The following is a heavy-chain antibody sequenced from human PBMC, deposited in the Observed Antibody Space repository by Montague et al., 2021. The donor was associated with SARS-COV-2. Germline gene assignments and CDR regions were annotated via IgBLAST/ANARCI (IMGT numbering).Heavy chain of an antibody. J-gene: IGHJ4*02. D-gene: IGHD5/OR15-5a*01. V-gene: IGHV3-23*01. CDR2: ISGGGSST. CDR3: AKGPSKYSVYDRYFAY. Sequence: SLRFSCAASQFTFSSYAMSWVRQAPGKGLEWVSTISGGGSSTYYADSVKGRFTIPRDNSKNTLYLQMNSLRAEDTAVYYCAKGPSKYSVYDRYFAYWGQGTLVTVSS. CDR1: QFTFSSYA.